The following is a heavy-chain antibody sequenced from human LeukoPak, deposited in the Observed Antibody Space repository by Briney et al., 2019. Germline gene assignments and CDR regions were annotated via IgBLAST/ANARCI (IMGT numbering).Heavy chain of an antibody. Sequence: SETLSLTCTVSGDSISSYYRSWIRQPPRKGLEWIGYIYTSGGTNYIPSLKGRVTISIDTSKNQFSLKLSSVTAADSAVYYCARLTRLSTSPDRYYLDYWGQGTMVTVSS. CDR2: IYTSGGT. D-gene: IGHD6-6*01. V-gene: IGHV4-4*09. CDR1: GDSISSYY. J-gene: IGHJ4*02. CDR3: ARLTRLSTSPDRYYLDY.